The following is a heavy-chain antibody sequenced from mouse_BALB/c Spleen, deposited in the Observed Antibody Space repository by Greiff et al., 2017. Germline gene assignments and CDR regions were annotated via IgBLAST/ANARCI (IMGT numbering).Heavy chain of an antibody. CDR3: ALMITTGRGAMDY. J-gene: IGHJ4*01. Sequence: VQLQQSGAELVKPGASVKLSCKASGYTFTSYWMHWVKQRPGQGLEWIGEINPSNGRTNYNEKFKSKATLTVDKSSSTAYMQLSSLTSEDSAVYYCALMITTGRGAMDYWGQGTSVTVSS. CDR2: INPSNGRT. D-gene: IGHD2-4*01. V-gene: IGHV1S81*02. CDR1: GYTFTSYW.